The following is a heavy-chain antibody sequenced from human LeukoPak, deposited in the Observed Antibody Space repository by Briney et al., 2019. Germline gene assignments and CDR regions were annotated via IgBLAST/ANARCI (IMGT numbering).Heavy chain of an antibody. CDR1: GLAFSRYA. D-gene: IGHD3-22*01. CDR3: AKQAYDSPRTDFDY. Sequence: AGGSLRLSCAASGLAFSRYAMSWVRQAPGKGLEWVSDVSTSGGSTYYADSVKGRFTISRDNAKNTLYLQMNSLRAEDTAIYYCAKQAYDSPRTDFDYWGQGTLVTVSS. CDR2: VSTSGGST. V-gene: IGHV3-23*01. J-gene: IGHJ4*02.